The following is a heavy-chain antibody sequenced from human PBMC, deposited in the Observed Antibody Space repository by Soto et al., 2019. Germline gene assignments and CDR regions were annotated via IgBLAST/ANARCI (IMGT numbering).Heavy chain of an antibody. Sequence: PGGSLRLSCAASGFTFSSYSMNWVRQAPGKGLEWVSSISSSSSYIYYADSVKGRFTISRDNAKNSLYLQMNSLRAEDTAVYYCARNSPFTYDLWSGYPDYWGQGTLVTVSS. CDR1: GFTFSSYS. CDR3: ARNSPFTYDLWSGYPDY. J-gene: IGHJ4*02. V-gene: IGHV3-21*01. CDR2: ISSSSSYI. D-gene: IGHD3-3*01.